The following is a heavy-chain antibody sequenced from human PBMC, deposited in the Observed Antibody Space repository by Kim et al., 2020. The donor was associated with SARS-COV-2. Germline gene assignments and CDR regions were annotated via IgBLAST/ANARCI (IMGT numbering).Heavy chain of an antibody. V-gene: IGHV1-8*01. D-gene: IGHD3-3*01. CDR3: ARSYYDFWSGDNWFDP. Sequence: KFQGRVTMTRNTSISTAYMELSSLRSEDTAVYYCARSYYDFWSGDNWFDPWGQGTLVTVSS. J-gene: IGHJ5*02.